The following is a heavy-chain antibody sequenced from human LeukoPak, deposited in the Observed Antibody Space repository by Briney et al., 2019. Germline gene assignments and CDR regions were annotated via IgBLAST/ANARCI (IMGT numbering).Heavy chain of an antibody. D-gene: IGHD2-15*01. J-gene: IGHJ6*03. CDR3: ASRSRIKDYYYYMDV. CDR1: GGTFSSYA. V-gene: IGHV1-69*05. Sequence: ASVTVSCKASGGTFSSYAISWVRQAPGQGLEWMGGIIPIFGTANYAQKFQGRVAITTDESTSTAYMELSSLRSEDTAVYYCASRSRIKDYYYYMDVWGKGTTVTVSS. CDR2: IIPIFGTA.